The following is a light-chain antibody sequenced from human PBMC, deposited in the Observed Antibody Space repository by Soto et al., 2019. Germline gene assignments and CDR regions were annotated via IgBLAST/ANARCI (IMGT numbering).Light chain of an antibody. V-gene: IGKV1-5*01. CDR2: DAS. CDR3: QQATSFPRT. J-gene: IGKJ1*01. CDR1: QSISNW. Sequence: DIQMTQSPSTLSASIGDRVTITCRASQSISNWLAWYQQKPGKAPKFLIYDASSLESGVQSRFSGSGSGTEFTLTISSLQPDDFATYYCQQATSFPRTVGQGTKVDIK.